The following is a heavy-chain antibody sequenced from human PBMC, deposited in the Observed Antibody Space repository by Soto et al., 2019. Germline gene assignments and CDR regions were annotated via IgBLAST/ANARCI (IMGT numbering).Heavy chain of an antibody. CDR1: GFTFSSYG. J-gene: IGHJ4*02. CDR3: AKHLSPTWSFDY. D-gene: IGHD2-15*01. CDR2: ISYDGSNK. Sequence: LRLSCAASGFTFSSYGMHWVRQAPGKGLEWVAVISYDGSNKYYADSVKGRFTISRDNSKSTLYLQMNSLRAEDTAVYYCAKHLSPTWSFDYWGQGTLVTVSS. V-gene: IGHV3-30*18.